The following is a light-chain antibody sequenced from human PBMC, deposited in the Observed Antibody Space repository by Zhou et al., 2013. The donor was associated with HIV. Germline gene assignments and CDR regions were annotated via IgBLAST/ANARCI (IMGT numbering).Light chain of an antibody. CDR2: AAS. CDR3: QQSYSTPQST. J-gene: IGKJ1*01. Sequence: DIQMTQSPSSLSASVGDRVTITCRASQGISNYLGWYQQKPGKVPNLLIYAASTLQSGVSSRFSGSGSGTDFTLTISNLQPEDFATYFCQQSYSTPQSTFGHGTKVEMK. V-gene: IGKV1-27*01. CDR1: QGISNY.